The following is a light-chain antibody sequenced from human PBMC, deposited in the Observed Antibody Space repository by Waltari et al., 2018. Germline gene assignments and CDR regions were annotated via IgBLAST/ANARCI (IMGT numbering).Light chain of an antibody. CDR3: QQKYDVPLT. Sequence: DIQMTQPPSSLSASVGDTVTITCRASQSIGSNLNWFQQRPGRAPKFLMYAAFSLQSGVPSRFRGSGSGTDFTLTISSLRPEDFATYYCQQKYDVPLTFGGGTKVEIK. J-gene: IGKJ4*01. CDR2: AAF. V-gene: IGKV1-39*01. CDR1: QSIGSN.